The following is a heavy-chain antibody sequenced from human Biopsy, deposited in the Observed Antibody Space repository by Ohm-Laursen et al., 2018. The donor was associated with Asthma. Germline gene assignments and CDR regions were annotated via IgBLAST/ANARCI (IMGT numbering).Heavy chain of an antibody. D-gene: IGHD2-2*01. CDR3: ARKAGSCISRTCYSLDF. V-gene: IGHV1-69*13. Sequence: AASVKVSCKSLGGTFNTYVIGWVRQAPGPGLEWMGGINSVFGTTTYPQKFQDRVTITADDSTSTVYMELSSLRSEDTAVYYCARKAGSCISRTCYSLDFWGQGTLVTVSS. CDR1: GGTFNTYV. CDR2: INSVFGTT. J-gene: IGHJ4*02.